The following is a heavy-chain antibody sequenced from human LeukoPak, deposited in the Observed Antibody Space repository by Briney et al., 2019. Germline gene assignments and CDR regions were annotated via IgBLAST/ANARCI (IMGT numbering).Heavy chain of an antibody. D-gene: IGHD5-18*01. J-gene: IGHJ4*01. CDR3: ARDPRGYSYGHGDY. CDR1: GFTFSYYW. Sequence: PGGSLRLSCAASGFTFSYYWMSWVRQAPGKGQEWVSSISSSSSYIYYADSVKGRFTISRDNAKNSLYLQMNSLRAEDTAVYYCARDPRGYSYGHGDYWGQEPWSLSPQ. V-gene: IGHV3-21*01. CDR2: ISSSSSYI.